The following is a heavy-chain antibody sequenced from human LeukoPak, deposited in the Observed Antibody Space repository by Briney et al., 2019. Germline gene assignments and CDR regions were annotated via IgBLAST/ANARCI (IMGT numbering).Heavy chain of an antibody. J-gene: IGHJ4*02. D-gene: IGHD3-9*01. CDR1: GFTFDDYG. V-gene: IGHV3-20*04. Sequence: GGSLRLSCAASGFTFDDYGMSWVRQAPGKGLEWVSGINWNGGSTGYANSVKGRFTISRDNAKNSLYLQMNSLRAEDTALYYCARAFGGDDILTGYYNWGQGTLVTVSS. CDR3: ARAFGGDDILTGYYN. CDR2: INWNGGST.